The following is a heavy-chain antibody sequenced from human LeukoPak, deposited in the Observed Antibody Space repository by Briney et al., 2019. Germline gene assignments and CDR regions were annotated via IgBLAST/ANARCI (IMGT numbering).Heavy chain of an antibody. D-gene: IGHD6-19*01. Sequence: PSETLSLTCTVSGGSISSYYWSWVRQPPGKGLEWIGYIYYSGSTNYNPSLKSRVTISVDTSKNQFSLELSSVTAADTAVYYCARDHGSGWASDAFDIWGQGTMVTVSS. J-gene: IGHJ3*02. CDR1: GGSISSYY. CDR3: ARDHGSGWASDAFDI. V-gene: IGHV4-59*01. CDR2: IYYSGST.